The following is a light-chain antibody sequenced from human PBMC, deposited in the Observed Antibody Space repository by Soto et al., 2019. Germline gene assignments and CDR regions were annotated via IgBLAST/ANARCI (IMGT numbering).Light chain of an antibody. CDR3: KQGTHWPYT. J-gene: IGKJ2*01. V-gene: IGKV2-30*02. Sequence: DVVMTQSPLSLPVTLGQPASISCRSSQSLVHSDGNTHLNWFQQRPGQSPRRLICKVSNRESGVPDRFSGSASGTDFTLNISRVEAEDVGVYYCKQGTHWPYTFGQGTKLEIK. CDR2: KVS. CDR1: QSLVHSDGNTH.